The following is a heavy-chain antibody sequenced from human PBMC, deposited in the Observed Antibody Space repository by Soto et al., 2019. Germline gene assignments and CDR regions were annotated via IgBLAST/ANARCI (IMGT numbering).Heavy chain of an antibody. D-gene: IGHD3-10*01. CDR3: ARGHLYYYGSGSYYFDY. V-gene: IGHV4-61*01. J-gene: IGHJ4*02. Sequence: PSETLSLTCTVSGGSVSSGSYYWSWIRQPPGKGLEWIGYIYYSGSTNYNPSLKSRVTISVDTSKNQFSLKLSSVTAADTAVYYCARGHLYYYGSGSYYFDYWGQGTLVTVSS. CDR1: GGSVSSGSYY. CDR2: IYYSGST.